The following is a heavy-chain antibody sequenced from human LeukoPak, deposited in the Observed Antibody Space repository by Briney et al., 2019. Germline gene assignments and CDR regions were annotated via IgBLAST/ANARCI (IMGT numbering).Heavy chain of an antibody. D-gene: IGHD3-22*01. J-gene: IGHJ3*02. V-gene: IGHV1-8*03. CDR1: GYTFTSYD. CDR2: MNPNSGNT. Sequence: ASVKVSCKASGYTFTSYDINWVRQATGQGLEWMGWMNPNSGNTGYAQKFQGRVTITTDESTSIAYMELSSLRSEDTAVYYCARRVNYYDSSGPLDIWGQGTMVTVSS. CDR3: ARRVNYYDSSGPLDI.